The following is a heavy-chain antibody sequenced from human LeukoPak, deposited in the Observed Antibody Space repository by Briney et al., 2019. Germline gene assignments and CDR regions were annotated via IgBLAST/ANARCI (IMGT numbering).Heavy chain of an antibody. CDR3: ARSRRVICGGACYLFDF. CDR2: IKQDGSEK. V-gene: IGHV3-7*03. D-gene: IGHD2-21*02. CDR1: GFTFSSYW. Sequence: PGGSLRLSCAASGFTFSSYWMSWVRQAPGKGLEWVANIKQDGSEKYYVDSVKGRFTISRDNAKNSLYLQMNSLKTEDTAVYFCARSRRVICGGACYLFDFWGQGTLVTVSS. J-gene: IGHJ4*02.